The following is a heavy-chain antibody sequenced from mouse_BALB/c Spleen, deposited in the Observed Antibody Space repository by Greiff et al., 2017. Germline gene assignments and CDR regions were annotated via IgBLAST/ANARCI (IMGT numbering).Heavy chain of an antibody. CDR3: ARRGVRRRFDV. J-gene: IGHJ1*01. D-gene: IGHD2-14*01. Sequence: VQLQESGAELMKPGASVKISCKASGYTFSSYCIEWVKQRPGHGLEWIGEILPGSGSTNYNEKFKGKATFTADTTSNTAYMQLSSLTSEDSAVYYCARRGVRRRFDVWGAGTTVTVSS. CDR2: ILPGSGST. V-gene: IGHV1-9*01. CDR1: GYTFSSYC.